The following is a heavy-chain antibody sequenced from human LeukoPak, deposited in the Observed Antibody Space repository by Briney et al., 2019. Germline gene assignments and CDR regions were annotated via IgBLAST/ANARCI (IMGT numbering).Heavy chain of an antibody. CDR2: IWYDGSNK. Sequence: PGGSLRLSCAASGFTFSSYGMHWVRQAPGKGLEWVAVIWYDGSNKYYADSVKGRFTISRDNSKNTLYLQMNSLRAEDTAVYYCARDGGLGELGGYWGQGTLVTVSS. J-gene: IGHJ4*02. CDR3: ARDGGLGELGGY. CDR1: GFTFSSYG. V-gene: IGHV3-33*01. D-gene: IGHD3-10*01.